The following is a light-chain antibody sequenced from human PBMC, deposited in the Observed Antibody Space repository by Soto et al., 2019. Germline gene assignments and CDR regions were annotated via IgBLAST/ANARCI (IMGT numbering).Light chain of an antibody. J-gene: IGKJ2*03. Sequence: EIVLTQSPGTLSLSLGERATLSCRASQSVSSNYLAWYQQKPGQAPRLLIYGTSSRATGIPDRFSGSGSGTDFTLSISRLEPEDFAVYSCQHYGNGNSPRYSFGQGTRLEI. V-gene: IGKV3-20*01. CDR3: QHYGNGNSPRYS. CDR2: GTS. CDR1: QSVSSNY.